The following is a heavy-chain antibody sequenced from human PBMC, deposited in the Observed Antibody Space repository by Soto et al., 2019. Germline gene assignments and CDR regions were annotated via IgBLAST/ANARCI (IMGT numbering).Heavy chain of an antibody. CDR2: IVPIYGTR. Sequence: ASVKVSCKASGGTFSRYAFSWVRQAPGQGLEWMGGIVPIYGTRGFAQKFQGRLTITADEPTSTAYMELRSLRSDDTAVYYCARDHGHSRSYYAHHSYFDYWGQGTLVTVSS. CDR1: GGTFSRYA. V-gene: IGHV1-69*13. D-gene: IGHD1-26*01. CDR3: ARDHGHSRSYYAHHSYFDY. J-gene: IGHJ4*02.